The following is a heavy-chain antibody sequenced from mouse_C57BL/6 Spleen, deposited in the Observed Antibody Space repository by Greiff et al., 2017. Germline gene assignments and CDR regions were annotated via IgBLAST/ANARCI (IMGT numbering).Heavy chain of an antibody. CDR2: INPNNGGT. CDR3: ARWAYYSNYGVFFAY. V-gene: IGHV1-26*01. D-gene: IGHD2-5*01. Sequence: EVQLQQSGPELVKPGASVKISCKASGYTFTDYYMNWVKQSHGKSLEWIGDINPNNGGTSYNQKFKGKATLTVDKSSSTAYMELRSLTSEDSAVYYCARWAYYSNYGVFFAYWGQGTLVTVSA. CDR1: GYTFTDYY. J-gene: IGHJ3*01.